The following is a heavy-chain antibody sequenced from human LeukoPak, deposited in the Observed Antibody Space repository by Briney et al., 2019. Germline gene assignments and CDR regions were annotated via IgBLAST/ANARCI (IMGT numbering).Heavy chain of an antibody. J-gene: IGHJ4*02. CDR3: AGGGGRDGYSRDRFDY. D-gene: IGHD5-24*01. CDR1: GYTFTGYY. Sequence: GASVKVSCKASGYTFTGYYMHWVRQAPGQGLEWMGWINPNSGGTNYAQKFRGRVTMTRDTSISTAYMELSRLRSDDTAVYYCAGGGGRDGYSRDRFDYWGQGTLVTVSS. V-gene: IGHV1-2*02. CDR2: INPNSGGT.